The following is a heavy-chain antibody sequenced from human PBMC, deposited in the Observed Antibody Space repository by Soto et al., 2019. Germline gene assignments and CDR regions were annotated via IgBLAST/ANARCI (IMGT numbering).Heavy chain of an antibody. CDR1: GFTFSSYA. J-gene: IGHJ4*02. CDR3: ARDRDGNFDY. V-gene: IGHV3-30-3*01. Sequence: LRLSCAASGFTFSSYAMHWVRQAPGKGLEWVAVISYDGSNKYYADSVKGRFTISRDNSKNTLYLQMNSLRAEDTAVYYCARDRDGNFDYWGQGTLVTVSS. D-gene: IGHD1-26*01. CDR2: ISYDGSNK.